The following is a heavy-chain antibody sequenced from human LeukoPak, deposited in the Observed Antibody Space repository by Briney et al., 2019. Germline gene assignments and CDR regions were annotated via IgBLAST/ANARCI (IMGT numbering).Heavy chain of an antibody. J-gene: IGHJ4*02. V-gene: IGHV3-23*01. D-gene: IGHD1-26*01. Sequence: GGSLRLSCAASRFTFSSYAMSWVRQAPGKGLEWVSAISGSGGSTYYADSVKGRFTISRDNSKNTLYLQMSSLRAEDTAVYYCAKDENAVGATPTYYFDYWGQGTLVTVSS. CDR2: ISGSGGST. CDR1: RFTFSSYA. CDR3: AKDENAVGATPTYYFDY.